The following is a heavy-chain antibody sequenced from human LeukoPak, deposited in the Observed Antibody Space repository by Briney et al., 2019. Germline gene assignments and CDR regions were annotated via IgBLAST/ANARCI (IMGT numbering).Heavy chain of an antibody. CDR2: ISAYNGNT. D-gene: IGHD5-12*01. Sequence: ASVKVSCKASGYTFTSYGISWVRQAPGQGLEWMGWISAYNGNTIYAQKLQGRVTMTTDTSTSTAYMELRSLRSDDTAVYYCAREYSGYDWGQFDYWGQGTLVTVSS. CDR3: AREYSGYDWGQFDY. V-gene: IGHV1-18*01. CDR1: GYTFTSYG. J-gene: IGHJ4*02.